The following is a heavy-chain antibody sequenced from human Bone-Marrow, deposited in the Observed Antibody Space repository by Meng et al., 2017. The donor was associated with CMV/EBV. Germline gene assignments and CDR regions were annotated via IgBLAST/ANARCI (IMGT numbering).Heavy chain of an antibody. J-gene: IGHJ4*02. V-gene: IGHV4-59*01. CDR1: GGSINSYY. D-gene: IGHD6-6*01. CDR3: ARQNIAARPFAY. CDR2: IYYSGST. Sequence: SETLSLTCTVSGGSINSYYWSWIRQPPGKGLEWIGYIYYSGSTDYNPSLKSRVTISADTSKNQFSLKLSSVTAADTAVYYCARQNIAARPFAYWGQGTLVTVSS.